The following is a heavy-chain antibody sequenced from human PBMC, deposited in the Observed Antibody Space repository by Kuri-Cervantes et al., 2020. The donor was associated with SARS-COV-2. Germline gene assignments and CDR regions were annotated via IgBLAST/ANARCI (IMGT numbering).Heavy chain of an antibody. Sequence: GESLKISCAASGFTVSSNYMSWVRQAPGKGLEWVSVIYSGGSTYYADSVKGRLTISRDNSKNTLYLQMNSLRAEDTAVYYCARAGARDGYNIEGDALDIWGQGTMVTVSS. CDR2: IYSGGST. D-gene: IGHD5-24*01. CDR1: GFTVSSNY. V-gene: IGHV3-53*01. J-gene: IGHJ3*02. CDR3: ARAGARDGYNIEGDALDI.